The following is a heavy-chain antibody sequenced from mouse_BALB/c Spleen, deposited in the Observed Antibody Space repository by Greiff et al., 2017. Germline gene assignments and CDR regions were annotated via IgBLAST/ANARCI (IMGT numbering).Heavy chain of an antibody. Sequence: QVQLQQPGAELVKPGTSVKLSCKASGYNFTSYWINWVKLRPGQGLEWIGDIYPGSGSTNYNEKFKSKATLTVDTSSSTAYMQLSSLASEDSALYYCAREGGNMITTLFDYWGQGTTLTVSS. J-gene: IGHJ2*01. CDR2: IYPGSGST. CDR1: GYNFTSYW. V-gene: IGHV1-55*01. CDR3: AREGGNMITTLFDY. D-gene: IGHD2-4*01.